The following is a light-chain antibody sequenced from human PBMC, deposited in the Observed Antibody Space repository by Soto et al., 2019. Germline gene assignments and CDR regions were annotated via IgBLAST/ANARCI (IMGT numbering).Light chain of an antibody. CDR3: MQALQTGWT. J-gene: IGKJ1*01. Sequence: DIVMTQSPLSLPVTPGEPASISCRSSQNLLHSNGYNYLDWYLQKPGQSPQLLIYLGSNRASGVPDRFSGSGSGTDFTLKISRVEAEDVGVYYCMQALQTGWTFGQGTKVEIK. CDR2: LGS. CDR1: QNLLHSNGYNY. V-gene: IGKV2-28*01.